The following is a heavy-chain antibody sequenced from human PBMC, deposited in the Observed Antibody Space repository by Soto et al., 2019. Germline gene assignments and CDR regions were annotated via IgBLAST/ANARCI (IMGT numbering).Heavy chain of an antibody. CDR2: ISSSGRTI. V-gene: IGHV3-48*04. CDR1: GFTFSTYT. CDR3: ARVGSGWYYGMDV. Sequence: GGSLRLSCEAFGFTFSTYTMNWVRQAPGKGLEWVSYISSSGRTISYADPVKGRFSISRDNAKNSLYLQMNSLRGEDTAVYYCARVGSGWYYGMDVWGQGTTVTVSS. J-gene: IGHJ6*02. D-gene: IGHD6-19*01.